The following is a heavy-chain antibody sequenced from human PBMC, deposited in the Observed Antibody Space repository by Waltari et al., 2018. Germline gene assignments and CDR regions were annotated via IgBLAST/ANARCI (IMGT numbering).Heavy chain of an antibody. V-gene: IGHV1-2*02. CDR1: GYTFTGYY. CDR2: VNPNNGGT. Sequence: QVQLVQSGAEVKKPGASVKVSCKAYGYTFTGYYMHWVRQAPGQGLEWMGWVNPNNGGTNYAQKFQGRVTMTRDTSISTAYMELSRLRSDDTAVYYCARNHADFPIYGSWGQGTLVTVSS. CDR3: ARNHADFPIYGS. J-gene: IGHJ5*02. D-gene: IGHD3-3*01.